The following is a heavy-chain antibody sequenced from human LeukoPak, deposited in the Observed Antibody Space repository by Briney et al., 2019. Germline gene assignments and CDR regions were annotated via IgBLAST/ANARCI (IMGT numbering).Heavy chain of an antibody. Sequence: PGGSLRLSCAASGFTFNNYAMSWVRQAPGKGLERVSPIRPSGGSTYFADSVRGRFTISRDNSKNTVYVQMNSLRAEDTAVYYCAILRWEVTYYWYFDLWGRGTVVTVSS. V-gene: IGHV3-23*01. CDR3: AILRWEVTYYWYFDL. CDR1: GFTFNNYA. D-gene: IGHD4-23*01. J-gene: IGHJ2*01. CDR2: IRPSGGST.